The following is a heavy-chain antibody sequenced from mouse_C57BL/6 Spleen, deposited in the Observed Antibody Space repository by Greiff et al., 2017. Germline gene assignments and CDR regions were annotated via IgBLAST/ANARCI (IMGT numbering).Heavy chain of an antibody. V-gene: IGHV5-9-1*02. CDR2: ISSGGDYI. D-gene: IGHD1-1*01. J-gene: IGHJ2*01. CDR3: TRDRYYGSSQYYFDY. CDR1: GFTFSSYA. Sequence: EVKLVESGEGLVKPGGSLKLSCAASGFTFSSYAMSWVRQTPEKRLEWVAYISSGGDYIYYADTVKGRFTISRDNARNTLYLQMSSLKSEDTAMYSCTRDRYYGSSQYYFDYWGQGTTLTVSS.